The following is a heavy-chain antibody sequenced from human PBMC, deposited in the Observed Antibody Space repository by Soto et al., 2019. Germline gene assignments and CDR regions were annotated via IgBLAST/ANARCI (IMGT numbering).Heavy chain of an antibody. Sequence: ASVKVSCKASGYTFTGYYMHWVRQAPGQGLEWMGWINPNSGGTNYAQKFQGWVTMTRDTSISTAYMELSRLRSDDTAVYYCARAMGAAAGNSPLGEYVQHWGQGTLVTVSS. V-gene: IGHV1-2*04. J-gene: IGHJ1*01. CDR3: ARAMGAAAGNSPLGEYVQH. D-gene: IGHD6-13*01. CDR1: GYTFTGYY. CDR2: INPNSGGT.